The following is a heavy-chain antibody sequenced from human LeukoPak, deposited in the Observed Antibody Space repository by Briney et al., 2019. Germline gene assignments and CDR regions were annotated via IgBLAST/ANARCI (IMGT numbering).Heavy chain of an antibody. CDR1: GISFTTYW. J-gene: IGHJ4*02. CDR2: IKEDGSDK. D-gene: IGHD5-12*01. V-gene: IGHV3-7*01. CDR3: ARDSAGYDY. Sequence: GGSLRLSCAASGISFTTYWMSWVRQAPGKGLGWAANIKEDGSDKYYVDSVKGRFTISRDNAKNSLYLQMNSLRAEDTAVYYCARDSAGYDYWGQGTLVTVSS.